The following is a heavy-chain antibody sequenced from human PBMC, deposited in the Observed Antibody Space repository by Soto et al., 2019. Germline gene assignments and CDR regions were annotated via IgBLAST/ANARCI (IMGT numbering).Heavy chain of an antibody. CDR3: ATDSSGGNYYYGMDV. Sequence: GSLRLSCAASGFTVSSNYMSWVRQAPGKGLEWVSVIYSGGSTYYADSVKGRFTISGDNSKNTLYLQMNSLRAEDTAVYYCATDSSGGNYYYGMDVWGQGTTVTVSS. CDR2: IYSGGST. CDR1: GFTVSSNY. J-gene: IGHJ6*02. D-gene: IGHD6-19*01. V-gene: IGHV3-53*01.